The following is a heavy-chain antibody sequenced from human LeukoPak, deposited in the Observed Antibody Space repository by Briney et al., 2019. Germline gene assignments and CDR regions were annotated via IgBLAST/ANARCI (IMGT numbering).Heavy chain of an antibody. Sequence: SETLSLTCSVSGGSINSHYWSWIRQPPGKGLEWIGYIYYSGSTNYNPSLKSRVTISVDTSKNQFSLKLSSVTAADTAVYYCARRRGFYGGNSPGYYYYYMDVWGKGTTVTVSS. V-gene: IGHV4-59*11. CDR3: ARRRGFYGGNSPGYYYYYMDV. CDR1: GGSINSHY. CDR2: IYYSGST. D-gene: IGHD4-23*01. J-gene: IGHJ6*03.